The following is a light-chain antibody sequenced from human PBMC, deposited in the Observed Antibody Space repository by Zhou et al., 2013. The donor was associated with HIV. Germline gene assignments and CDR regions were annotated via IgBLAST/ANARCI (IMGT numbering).Light chain of an antibody. Sequence: DIQMTQSPSSLSASVGDRVTITCRASQSISNYLNWYQQKPGKAPKLLIYAASSLQSGVPSRFSGSGSGTDFTLTISSLQPEDFATYYCQQSYSTLWTFGQGTKVE. CDR1: QSISNY. CDR3: QQSYSTLWT. CDR2: AAS. J-gene: IGKJ1*01. V-gene: IGKV1-39*01.